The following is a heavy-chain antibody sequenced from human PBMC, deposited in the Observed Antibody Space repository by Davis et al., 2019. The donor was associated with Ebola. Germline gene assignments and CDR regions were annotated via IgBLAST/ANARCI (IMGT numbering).Heavy chain of an antibody. J-gene: IGHJ6*02. CDR1: GFTFSDYY. D-gene: IGHD2-15*01. V-gene: IGHV3-23*01. CDR3: AKRGYCSGGACALYYYYTMDV. CDR2: ISGSGGST. Sequence: GESLKISCAASGFTFSDYYMNWVRQAPGKGLEWVSAISGSGGSTYYADSVKGRFTISRDNSKNTLYLQMNSLRAEDTAIYYCAKRGYCSGGACALYYYYTMDVWGQGTTVTVSS.